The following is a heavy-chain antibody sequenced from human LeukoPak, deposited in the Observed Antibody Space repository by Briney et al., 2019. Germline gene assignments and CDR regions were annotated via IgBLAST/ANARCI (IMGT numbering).Heavy chain of an antibody. Sequence: GGSLRLSCAASGFTFSSYAMSWVRQAPGKGLEWFSAISGSGGSTYYADSVKGRFTISRDNSKNTLYLQMNSLRAEDTAVYYCATKPRYCSSTSCYRYFDYWGQGTLVTVSS. CDR3: ATKPRYCSSTSCYRYFDY. D-gene: IGHD2-2*01. J-gene: IGHJ4*02. CDR2: ISGSGGST. V-gene: IGHV3-23*01. CDR1: GFTFSSYA.